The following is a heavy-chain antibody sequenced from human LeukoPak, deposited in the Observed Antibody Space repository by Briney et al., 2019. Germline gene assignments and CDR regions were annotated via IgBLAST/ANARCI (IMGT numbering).Heavy chain of an antibody. J-gene: IGHJ4*02. CDR3: ARAPSISGTTPPGY. V-gene: IGHV1-8*01. CDR2: MNPNSGNT. Sequence: GASVKVSCKASGYTLTSYDINWVRQATGQGLEWMGWMNPNSGNTGYAQKFQGRVTMTRNTSISTAYMELSSLRSEDTAVYYCARAPSISGTTPPGYWGQGTLVTVSS. D-gene: IGHD1-7*01. CDR1: GYTLTSYD.